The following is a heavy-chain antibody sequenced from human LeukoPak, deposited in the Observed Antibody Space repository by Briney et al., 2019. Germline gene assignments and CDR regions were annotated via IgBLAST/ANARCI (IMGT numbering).Heavy chain of an antibody. CDR3: ARNMVQGVVTQFDY. D-gene: IGHD3-10*01. CDR2: ISSSSSYI. Sequence: GGSLRLSCAASGFTFSSYSMNWVRRAPGKGLEWVSSISSSSSYIYYADSVKGRFTISRDNAKNSLFLQMNSLRADDTAVYYCARNMVQGVVTQFDYWGQGTLVTVSS. CDR1: GFTFSSYS. V-gene: IGHV3-21*01. J-gene: IGHJ4*02.